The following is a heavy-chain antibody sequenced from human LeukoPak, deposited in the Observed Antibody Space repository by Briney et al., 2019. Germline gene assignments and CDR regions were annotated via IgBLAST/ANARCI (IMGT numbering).Heavy chain of an antibody. D-gene: IGHD5-12*01. CDR3: VKDRSGYDYFDF. V-gene: IGHV3-48*02. Sequence: GGSLRLSCAAYGFTLPSYSTDWVSQAPGRWLEWVSNISSSSSTIDQADSVKGRFTISRDNAKNSLYLQMNSLRDEDTAVYYCVKDRSGYDYFDFWGQGTLVTVS. J-gene: IGHJ4*02. CDR1: GFTLPSYS. CDR2: ISSSSSTI.